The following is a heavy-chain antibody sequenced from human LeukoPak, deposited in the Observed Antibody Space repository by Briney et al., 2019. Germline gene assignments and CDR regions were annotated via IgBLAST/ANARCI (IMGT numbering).Heavy chain of an antibody. D-gene: IGHD3-10*01. Sequence: SGTLSLTCAVSGGSISSNNWWSWVRQSPGKGLEWIGEIFHSGRTNYNPSLQSRVTISVDKSNNQLSLKLTSVTAADTAVYFCARDRIYGSGSYYRVENWFDPWGQGTLVTVSS. V-gene: IGHV4-4*02. CDR3: ARDRIYGSGSYYRVENWFDP. J-gene: IGHJ5*02. CDR2: IFHSGRT. CDR1: GGSISSNNW.